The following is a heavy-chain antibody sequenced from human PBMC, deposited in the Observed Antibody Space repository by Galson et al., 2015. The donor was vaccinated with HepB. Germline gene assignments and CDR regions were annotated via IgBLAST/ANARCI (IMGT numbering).Heavy chain of an antibody. Sequence: SVKVSCKASGSTFTGYYMHWVRQAPGQGLEWMGWINPNSGGTNYAQKFQGRVTMTRNTSISTAYMELSRLRSDDTAVYYCARKERGYCSGGSCYTAWFDPWGQGTLVTVSS. CDR1: GSTFTGYY. CDR2: INPNSGGT. V-gene: IGHV1-2*02. D-gene: IGHD2-15*01. J-gene: IGHJ5*02. CDR3: ARKERGYCSGGSCYTAWFDP.